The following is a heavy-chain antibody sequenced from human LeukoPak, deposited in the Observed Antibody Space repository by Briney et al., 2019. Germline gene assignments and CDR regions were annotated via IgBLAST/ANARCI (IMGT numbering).Heavy chain of an antibody. CDR1: GGTFSSYA. CDR3: ASSPPDIVVVPAALDY. Sequence: GASVKVSCNASGGTFSSYAISWVRQAPGEGLEWMGRIIPILGIANYAQKFQGRVTITADKSTSTAYMELSSLRSEDTAVYYCASSPPDIVVVPAALDYWGQGTLVTVSS. D-gene: IGHD2-2*01. V-gene: IGHV1-69*04. CDR2: IIPILGIA. J-gene: IGHJ4*02.